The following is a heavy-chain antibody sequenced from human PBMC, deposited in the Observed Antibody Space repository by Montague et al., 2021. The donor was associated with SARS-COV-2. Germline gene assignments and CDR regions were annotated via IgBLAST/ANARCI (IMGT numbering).Heavy chain of an antibody. CDR3: ARHHISTMYGYSWFDP. CDR2: VHYSGKT. CDR1: GESVSGFY. Sequence: SETLSLTCAVYGESVSGFYWGWIRQPPGKGLEWIGYVHYSGKTKSNPSLQNPISVSLDASKNQFYLSLTSVTSADAAVYYCARHHISTMYGYSWFDPWGRGTLVTVSS. D-gene: IGHD1-14*01. J-gene: IGHJ5*02. V-gene: IGHV4-34*11.